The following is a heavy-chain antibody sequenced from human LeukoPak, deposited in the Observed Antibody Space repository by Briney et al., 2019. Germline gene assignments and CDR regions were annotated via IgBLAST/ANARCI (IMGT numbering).Heavy chain of an antibody. V-gene: IGHV3-33*01. J-gene: IGHJ6*02. CDR1: GFTFSSYC. CDR2: IWYDGSNK. D-gene: IGHD1-20*01. CDR3: AREYNTQGGDYYYYGMDV. Sequence: GGSLRLSCAASGFTFSSYCMHWVRQAPGKGLEWVAVIWYDGSNKYYADSVKGRFTISRDNSKNTLYLQMNSLRAEDTAVYYCAREYNTQGGDYYYYGMDVWGQGTTVTVSS.